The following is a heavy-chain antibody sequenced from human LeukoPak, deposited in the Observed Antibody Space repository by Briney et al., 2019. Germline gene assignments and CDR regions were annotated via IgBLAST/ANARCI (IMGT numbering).Heavy chain of an antibody. D-gene: IGHD2/OR15-2a*01. J-gene: IGHJ4*02. CDR1: GFTFSSYE. Sequence: GGSLRLSCAASGFTFSSYEMNWVRQAPGKGLEWVSYISSSGSTIYYADSVKGRFTISRDNAKNTLYLQMNSLRAEDTAVYYRARDWFHAIDYWGQGTLVTVSS. CDR2: ISSSGSTI. CDR3: ARDWFHAIDY. V-gene: IGHV3-48*03.